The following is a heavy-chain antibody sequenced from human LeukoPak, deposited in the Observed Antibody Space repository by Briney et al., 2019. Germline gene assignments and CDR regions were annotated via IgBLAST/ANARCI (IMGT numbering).Heavy chain of an antibody. CDR1: GGSFSGYY. CDR3: ARAPNYYGAGY. D-gene: IGHD4-17*01. CDR2: INHSGST. Sequence: SETLSLTCAVYGGSFSGYYWSWIRQPPGKGLEWIGEINHSGSTNYNPSLKSRVTISVDTSKNQFSLKLSSVTAADTAVYCCARAPNYYGAGYWGQGTLVTVSS. J-gene: IGHJ4*02. V-gene: IGHV4-34*01.